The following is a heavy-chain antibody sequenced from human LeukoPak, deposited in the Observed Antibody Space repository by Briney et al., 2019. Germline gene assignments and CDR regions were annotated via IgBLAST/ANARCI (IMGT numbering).Heavy chain of an antibody. Sequence: GASVKVSCKASGYTFTSCGISWVRQAPGQGLEWMGWISAYNGNTNYAQKLQGRVTMTTDTSTSTAYMELRSLRSDDTAVYYCARASPTYYGSGNYYMDVWGKGTTVTVSS. CDR3: ARASPTYYGSGNYYMDV. CDR1: GYTFTSCG. D-gene: IGHD3-10*01. CDR2: ISAYNGNT. J-gene: IGHJ6*03. V-gene: IGHV1-18*01.